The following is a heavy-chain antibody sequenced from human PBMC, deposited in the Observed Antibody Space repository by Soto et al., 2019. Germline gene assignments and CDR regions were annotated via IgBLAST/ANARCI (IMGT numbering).Heavy chain of an antibody. CDR1: GFTFSGYG. CDR3: AKTDMSGSYDY. Sequence: QVQLVESGGGVVQPGRSLRLSCVASGFTFSGYGMHWVRQAPGQGLEWVALISYDGTDKDDAYSVKGRCTISRDNSKNTLYLKMKGLRAEDTAMYYCAKTDMSGSYDYWGQGTLVTVSS. V-gene: IGHV3-30*18. D-gene: IGHD1-26*01. CDR2: ISYDGTDK. J-gene: IGHJ4*02.